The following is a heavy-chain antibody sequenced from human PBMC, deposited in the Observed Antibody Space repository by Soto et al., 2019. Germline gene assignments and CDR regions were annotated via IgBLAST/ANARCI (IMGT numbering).Heavy chain of an antibody. CDR3: ARSFLYDFWSGAPEKTRKNYFDY. CDR2: INPNSGGT. V-gene: IGHV1-2*04. D-gene: IGHD3-3*01. CDR1: GYTFTGYY. J-gene: IGHJ4*02. Sequence: GASVKVSCKASGYTFTGYYMHWVRQAPGQGLEWMGWINPNSGGTNYAQKFQGWVTMTRDTSISTAYMELSRLRSDDTAVYYCARSFLYDFWSGAPEKTRKNYFDYWGQGTLVTVSS.